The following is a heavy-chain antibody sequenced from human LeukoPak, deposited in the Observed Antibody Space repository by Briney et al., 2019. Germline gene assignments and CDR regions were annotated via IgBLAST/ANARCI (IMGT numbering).Heavy chain of an antibody. Sequence: GGSLRLSCAASGFTFDDYGMSWVRQAPGKGLERVSGINWNGGSTGYADSVKGRFTISRDNAKNSLYLQMNSLRAEDTAVYYCARDMGRRRYYYYMDVWGKGTTVTISS. J-gene: IGHJ6*03. D-gene: IGHD3-10*01. CDR1: GFTFDDYG. CDR3: ARDMGRRRYYYYMDV. V-gene: IGHV3-20*04. CDR2: INWNGGST.